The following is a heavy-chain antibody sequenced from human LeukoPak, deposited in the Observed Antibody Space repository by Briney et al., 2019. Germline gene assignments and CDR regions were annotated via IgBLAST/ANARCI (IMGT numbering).Heavy chain of an antibody. CDR1: GGSFSGYY. CDR3: ARELPGPFYYYYYMDV. J-gene: IGHJ6*03. CDR2: INHSGST. Sequence: SETLSLTCAVYGGSFSGYYWSWIRQPPGKGLEWIGEINHSGSTNYNPSLKSRVTISVDTSKNQFSLKLSSVTAADTAVYYCARELPGPFYYYYYMDVWGKGTTVTISS. V-gene: IGHV4-34*01. D-gene: IGHD1-14*01.